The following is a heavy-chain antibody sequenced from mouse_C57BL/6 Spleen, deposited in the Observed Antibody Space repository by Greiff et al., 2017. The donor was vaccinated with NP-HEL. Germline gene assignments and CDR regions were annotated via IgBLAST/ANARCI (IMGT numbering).Heavy chain of an antibody. CDR2: ISYDGSN. D-gene: IGHD2-2*01. CDR3: ARYGYDYAMDY. CDR1: GYSITSGYY. J-gene: IGHJ4*01. Sequence: DVQLQESGPGLVKPSQSLSLTCSVTGYSITSGYYWNWIRQFPGNKLEWMGYISYDGSNNYNPSLKNRISITRDTSKNQFFLKLNSVTTEDTATYYCARYGYDYAMDYWGQGTSVTVSS. V-gene: IGHV3-6*01.